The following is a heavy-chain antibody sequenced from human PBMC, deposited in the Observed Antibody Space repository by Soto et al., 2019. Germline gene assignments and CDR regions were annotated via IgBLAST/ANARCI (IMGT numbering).Heavy chain of an antibody. CDR2: ISWNSGSI. J-gene: IGHJ4*02. Sequence: EVPLVESGGGLVQPGRSLRLSCAASGFIFDDYAMHWVQQAPGKGLEWVSGISWNSGSIGYADSVKGRFTISRDNAKNSLYLQMNSLRAEDTALYYCAKDWDYDSSGDFDYWGQGTLVTVSS. CDR1: GFIFDDYA. D-gene: IGHD3-22*01. V-gene: IGHV3-9*01. CDR3: AKDWDYDSSGDFDY.